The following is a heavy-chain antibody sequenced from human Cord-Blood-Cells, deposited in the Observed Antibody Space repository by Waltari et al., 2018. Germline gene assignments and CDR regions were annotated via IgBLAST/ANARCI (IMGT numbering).Heavy chain of an antibody. CDR2: INHGGST. CDR1: GGSVSGYY. D-gene: IGHD4-17*01. CDR3: ASSMRTTVTFDY. Sequence: QVQLQQWGAGLLTLSETLSLICAVYGGSVSGYYWSWIRQTPGKGLEWIGEINHGGSTNANPSLKGRVTIAVATSKKHFSLKLSSVTAADTAVYYCASSMRTTVTFDYWGQGTLVTVSS. V-gene: IGHV4-34*01. J-gene: IGHJ4*02.